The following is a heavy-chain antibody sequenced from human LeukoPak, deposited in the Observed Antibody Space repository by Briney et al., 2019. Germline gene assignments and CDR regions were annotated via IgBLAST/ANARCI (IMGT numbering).Heavy chain of an antibody. Sequence: SQTLSLTCAISGDSVSSNSAAWNWIRQSPSRGLEWLGRTYYRSKWYNDYAVSVKSRITINLDTSKNQFSLQLNSVTPEDTAVYYCAREDSGDDFWSGYPYYFDYWGQGTLVTVSS. D-gene: IGHD3-3*01. J-gene: IGHJ4*02. CDR2: TYYRSKWYN. V-gene: IGHV6-1*01. CDR1: GDSVSSNSAA. CDR3: AREDSGDDFWSGYPYYFDY.